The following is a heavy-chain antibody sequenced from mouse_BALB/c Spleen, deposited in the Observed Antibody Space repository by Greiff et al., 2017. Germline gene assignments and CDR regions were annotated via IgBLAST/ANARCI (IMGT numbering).Heavy chain of an antibody. CDR1: GFSLTSYG. Sequence: VQLVESGPGLVAPSQSLSITCTVSGFSLTSYGVHWVRQPPGKGLEWLGVIWAGGSTNYNSALMSRLSISKDNSKSQVFLKMNSLQTDDTAMYYCARGGVTTGLYYAMDYWGQGTSVTVSS. D-gene: IGHD2-2*01. V-gene: IGHV2-9*02. CDR2: IWAGGST. CDR3: ARGGVTTGLYYAMDY. J-gene: IGHJ4*01.